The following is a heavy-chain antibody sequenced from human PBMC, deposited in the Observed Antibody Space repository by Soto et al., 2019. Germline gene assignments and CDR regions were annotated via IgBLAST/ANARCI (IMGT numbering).Heavy chain of an antibody. CDR3: ARVGYYDSSAYYLGNWFDP. CDR2: ISAYNGNT. V-gene: IGHV1-18*04. Sequence: ASVKVSCKASGYTFTSYGISWVRQAPGQGLEWMGWISAYNGNTNYAQKLQGRVTMTTDTSTSTAYMELRSLRSDDTAVYYCARVGYYDSSAYYLGNWFDPWGQGTLVTVSS. J-gene: IGHJ5*02. CDR1: GYTFTSYG. D-gene: IGHD3-22*01.